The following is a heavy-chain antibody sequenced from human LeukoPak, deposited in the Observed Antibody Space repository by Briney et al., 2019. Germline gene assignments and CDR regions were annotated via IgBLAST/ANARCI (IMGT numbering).Heavy chain of an antibody. CDR1: GYTFTNNY. Sequence: ASVKVSCKASGYTFTNNYLHWVRQTPGQGLEWMGMIYPRDGSTSYAQNFQGRVTVTRDTSTTTVHMELRGLRSEDTAVYYCARDQEGFDYWGQGTVVTVSS. CDR3: ARDQEGFDY. J-gene: IGHJ4*02. V-gene: IGHV1-46*01. CDR2: IYPRDGST.